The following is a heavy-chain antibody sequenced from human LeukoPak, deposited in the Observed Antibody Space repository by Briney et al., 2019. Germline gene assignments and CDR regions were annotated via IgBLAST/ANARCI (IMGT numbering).Heavy chain of an antibody. D-gene: IGHD4-11*01. J-gene: IGHJ5*02. V-gene: IGHV1-18*01. CDR1: GYTFTSYG. CDR2: ISAYNGNT. Sequence: GASVKVSCKASGYTFTSYGISWVRQAPGQGLEWMGWISAYNGNTNYAQELQGRVTMTTDTSTSTAYMELRSLRSDDTAVYYCARVFHTTVSPQSWFDPWGQGTLVTVSS. CDR3: ARVFHTTVSPQSWFDP.